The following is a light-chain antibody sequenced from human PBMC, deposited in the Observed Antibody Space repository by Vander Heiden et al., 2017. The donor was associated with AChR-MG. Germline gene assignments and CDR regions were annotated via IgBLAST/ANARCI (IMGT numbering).Light chain of an antibody. CDR3: QQYDNLPRT. J-gene: IGKJ4*01. CDR1: QTITGY. Sequence: EIQMTQYPSSLSASVGDRVCITCQASQTITGYLDWYQHKPGKAPKLLIYDASNLETGVPSRFSGSGSGTHFTFTINSLQPEDIATYYCQQYDNLPRTFGRGTKVEIK. CDR2: DAS. V-gene: IGKV1-33*01.